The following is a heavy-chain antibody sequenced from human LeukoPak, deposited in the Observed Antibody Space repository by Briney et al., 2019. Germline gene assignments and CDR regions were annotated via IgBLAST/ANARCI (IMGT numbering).Heavy chain of an antibody. Sequence: PGGSLRLSCAASDFTFSDYYMSWIRQAPGKGLEWVSYISSTGSTIYYADSVKGRFTISRDNAKNSLYLQMNSLRAEDTAVYYCAKDTKYYDSSGYYSGWGQGTLVTVSS. J-gene: IGHJ4*02. CDR3: AKDTKYYDSSGYYSG. CDR1: DFTFSDYY. D-gene: IGHD3-22*01. CDR2: ISSTGSTI. V-gene: IGHV3-11*01.